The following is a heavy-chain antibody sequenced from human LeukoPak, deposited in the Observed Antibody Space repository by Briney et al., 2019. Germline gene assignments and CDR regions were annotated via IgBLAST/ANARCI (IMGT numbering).Heavy chain of an antibody. J-gene: IGHJ4*02. Sequence: GGSLRLXCAASGFTVSSNYMSWGRRAPGKGLEWVSVIYSGGSTYYADSVKGRFTISRDNSKNTLYLQMNSLRAEDTAVYYCARVSGELLGPYYFDYWGQGTLVTVSS. V-gene: IGHV3-53*01. CDR3: ARVSGELLGPYYFDY. D-gene: IGHD3-10*01. CDR1: GFTVSSNY. CDR2: IYSGGST.